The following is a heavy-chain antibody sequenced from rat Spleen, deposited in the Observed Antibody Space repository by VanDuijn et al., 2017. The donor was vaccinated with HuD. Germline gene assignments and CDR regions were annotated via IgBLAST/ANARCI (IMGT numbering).Heavy chain of an antibody. CDR2: IWAGRGT. J-gene: IGHJ2*01. D-gene: IGHD1-3*01. V-gene: IGHV2-16*01. Sequence: QVQLKESGPGLVQPSQTLSLTCTVSGFSLTSYHVSWVRQPPGKSLVWMGTIWAGRGTNYNSAIRSRLSISRDTSKSQVFLKMNSLQTEDTAMYFCARGGLSSRDWGQGVMVTVSS. CDR3: ARGGLSSRD. CDR1: GFSLTSYH.